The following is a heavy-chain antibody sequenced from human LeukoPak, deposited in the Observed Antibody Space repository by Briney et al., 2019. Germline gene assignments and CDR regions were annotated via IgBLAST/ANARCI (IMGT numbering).Heavy chain of an antibody. CDR1: GYSFTSYW. V-gene: IGHV5-51*01. CDR2: IYPGDSDT. CDR3: ARLGEDSRGTAGAFDI. J-gene: IGHJ3*02. D-gene: IGHD3-16*01. Sequence: GESLKISCKGSGYSFTSYWIGRVRQMPGKGLEWMGIIYPGDSDTRYSPSFQGQVTISADKSISTAYLQWSSLKASDTAMYYCARLGEDSRGTAGAFDIWGQGTMVTVSS.